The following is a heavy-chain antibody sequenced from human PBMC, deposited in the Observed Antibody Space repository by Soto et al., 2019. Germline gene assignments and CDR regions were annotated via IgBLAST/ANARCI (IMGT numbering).Heavy chain of an antibody. Sequence: QVQLVQSGPEVKKPGASVKVSCKTSAYTFTSYGITWVRQAPGQGLEWMGWITTDKGKTTYAQKFQGRVTMTTDISTRKAYMELRSLRSDETAVYYCAPRSPAFDYWGQGTLVTVSS. V-gene: IGHV1-18*01. CDR1: AYTFTSYG. CDR2: ITTDKGKT. J-gene: IGHJ4*02. CDR3: APRSPAFDY.